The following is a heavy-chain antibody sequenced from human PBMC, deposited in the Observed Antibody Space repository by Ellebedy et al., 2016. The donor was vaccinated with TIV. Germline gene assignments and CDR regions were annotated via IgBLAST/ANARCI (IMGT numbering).Heavy chain of an antibody. CDR1: GGSISSSSYY. D-gene: IGHD3-16*01. CDR3: AREAISYATSGYYFDY. V-gene: IGHV4-39*02. CDR2: IYYSGCT. J-gene: IGHJ4*02. Sequence: MPSETLSLTCTVSGGSISSSSYYWGWIRQPPGKGLEWIGSIYYSGCTYYNPSLKSRVTISVDTSKNQFSLKLSSVTAADTAVYYCAREAISYATSGYYFDYWGQGTLVTVSS.